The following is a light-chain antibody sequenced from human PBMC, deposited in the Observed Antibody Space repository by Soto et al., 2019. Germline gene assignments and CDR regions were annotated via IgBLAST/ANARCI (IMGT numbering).Light chain of an antibody. CDR1: QSVSSY. CDR2: AAS. Sequence: DIQMTQSPSSLSASVGDRISITCRASQSVSSYLNWYQQKPGKAPRLLIYAASHLQTGVPSRFRGTGSVTHFTLTISSLPPEDFATYYCQQSYRAVTFGQGTRLEIK. CDR3: QQSYRAVT. J-gene: IGKJ5*01. V-gene: IGKV1-39*01.